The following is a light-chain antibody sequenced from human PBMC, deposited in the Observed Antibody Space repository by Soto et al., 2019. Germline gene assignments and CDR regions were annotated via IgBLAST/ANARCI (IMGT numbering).Light chain of an antibody. Sequence: QSALTQPPSESGSPGQSVAISCTGTTSDIGGYNYVSWYQQHPGKAPKLMIYEVNKRPSGVPDRFSGSKSGNTASLTVSGLQAEDEADYYCSSHGGNSPYVFGTGTKVTVL. V-gene: IGLV2-8*01. J-gene: IGLJ1*01. CDR1: TSDIGGYNY. CDR2: EVN. CDR3: SSHGGNSPYV.